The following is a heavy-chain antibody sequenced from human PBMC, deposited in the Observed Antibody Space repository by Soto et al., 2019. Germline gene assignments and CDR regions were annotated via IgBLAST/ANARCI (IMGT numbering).Heavy chain of an antibody. CDR2: IYSGGST. CDR3: AAKEVPAAPPYMDV. CDR1: GFTVSSNY. Sequence: GGSLRLSCAASGFTVSSNYMSWVRQAPGKGLEWVSVIYSGGSTYYADSVKGRFTISRHNSKNTLYLQMNSLRAEDTAVYFCAAKEVPAAPPYMDVWGKGTTVTVSS. J-gene: IGHJ6*03. V-gene: IGHV3-53*04. D-gene: IGHD2-2*01.